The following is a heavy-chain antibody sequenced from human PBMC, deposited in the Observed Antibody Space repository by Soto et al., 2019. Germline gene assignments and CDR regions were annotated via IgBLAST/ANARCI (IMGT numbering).Heavy chain of an antibody. CDR1: GGTFSSYT. V-gene: IGHV1-69*02. CDR2: IIPILGIA. Sequence: QVQLVQSGAEVKKPGSSVKVSCKASGGTFSSYTISWVRQAPGQGLEWMGRIIPILGIANYAQKFQGRVMITADKSASAANMGLSSLGSEDTAVYYCARASRPYYDILSRDYYYGMDVWGQGTTVTVSS. D-gene: IGHD3-9*01. CDR3: ARASRPYYDILSRDYYYGMDV. J-gene: IGHJ6*02.